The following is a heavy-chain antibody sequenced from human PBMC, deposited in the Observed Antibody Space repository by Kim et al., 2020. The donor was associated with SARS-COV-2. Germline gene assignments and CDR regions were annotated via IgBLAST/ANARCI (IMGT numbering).Heavy chain of an antibody. V-gene: IGHV4-31*03. CDR2: IYYSGST. CDR3: ARAKQYYDSSGYHQNWFDP. J-gene: IGHJ5*02. Sequence: SETLSLTCTVSGGSISSGGYYWSWIRQHPGKGLEWIGYIYYSGSTYYNPSLKSRVTISVDTSKNQFSLKLSSVTAADTAVYYCARAKQYYDSSGYHQNWFDPWGQGTLVTVSS. D-gene: IGHD3-22*01. CDR1: GGSISSGGYY.